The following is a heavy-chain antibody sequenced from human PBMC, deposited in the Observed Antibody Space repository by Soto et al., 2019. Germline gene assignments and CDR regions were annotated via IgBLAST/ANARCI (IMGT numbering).Heavy chain of an antibody. CDR2: INAGNGNT. V-gene: IGHV1-3*01. J-gene: IGHJ4*02. Sequence: GASVEVSCKSSGYTFTSYAIHWVRQAPGQSLEWMGWINAGNGNTKYSQKFQDRITITRDTSASTAYMELTSLRSEDTAVYFCARXGEPAYSASYINGDYWGQGTMVTVSS. D-gene: IGHD2-2*01. CDR1: GYTFTSYA. CDR3: ARXGEPAYSASYINGDY.